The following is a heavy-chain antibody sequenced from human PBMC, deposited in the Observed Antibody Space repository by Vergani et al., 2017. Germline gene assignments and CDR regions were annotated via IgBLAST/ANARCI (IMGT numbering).Heavy chain of an antibody. Sequence: QVQLQESGPGLVKPSQTLSLICTVSGDSLSSSDHYWSWIRQRSDKGLEWVGHIFRSGTTYYTPSLKSRLIMSVDTSKNQFSLKLTSVTAEDTAMYYCARENVVIARFFDFWGQGTLVTVSS. CDR1: GDSLSSSDHY. CDR3: ARENVVIARFFDF. V-gene: IGHV4-31*03. D-gene: IGHD2-21*01. J-gene: IGHJ4*02. CDR2: IFRSGTT.